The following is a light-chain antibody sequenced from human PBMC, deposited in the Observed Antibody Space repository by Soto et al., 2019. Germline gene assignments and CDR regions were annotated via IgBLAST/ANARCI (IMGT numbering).Light chain of an antibody. CDR2: DAS. V-gene: IGKV3-11*01. CDR3: QQRSNWPLT. J-gene: IGKJ4*01. Sequence: EIVLTQSPATLSLSPGERATLSCRASRSVSSYLAWYQQKPGQAPRLLIYDASNRATGIPARFSGSGSGTDFTLTISSLEPEDFAVYHCQQRSNWPLTFGGGTKVEIK. CDR1: RSVSSY.